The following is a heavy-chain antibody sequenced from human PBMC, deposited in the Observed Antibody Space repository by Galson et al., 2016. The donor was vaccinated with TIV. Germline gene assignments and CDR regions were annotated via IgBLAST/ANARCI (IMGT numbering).Heavy chain of an antibody. CDR1: GFTFSIYS. D-gene: IGHD3-3*01. CDR2: VSSRDGSI. Sequence: LRLSCAASGFTFSIYSMNWVRQAPGKGLEWVSSVSSRDGSIYHADSVKGRFTISRDNAKNSLYLQMNSLSAEDTAVYYCAKTIAVSGVLINYFYYGMDVWGHGTTVTVSS. J-gene: IGHJ6*02. V-gene: IGHV3-21*04. CDR3: AKTIAVSGVLINYFYYGMDV.